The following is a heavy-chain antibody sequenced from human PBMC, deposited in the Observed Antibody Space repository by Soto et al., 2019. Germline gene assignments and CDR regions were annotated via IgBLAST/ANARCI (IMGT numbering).Heavy chain of an antibody. CDR3: ARGMYGPPVDY. J-gene: IGHJ4*02. CDR2: INHSGST. V-gene: IGHV4-34*01. CDR1: GGSFSGYY. D-gene: IGHD2-8*01. Sequence: SETLSLTCAVYGGSFSGYYWSWIRQPPGKGLEWIGEINHSGSTNYNPSLKSRVTISVDTSKNQFSLKLSSVTAADTAVYYCARGMYGPPVDYWGQGTLVTVSS.